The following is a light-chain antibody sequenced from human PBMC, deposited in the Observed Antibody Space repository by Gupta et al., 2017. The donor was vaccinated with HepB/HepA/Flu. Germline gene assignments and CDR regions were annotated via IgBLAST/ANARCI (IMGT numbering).Light chain of an antibody. CDR1: SSDVGGYNF. J-gene: IGLJ2*01. Sequence: QSALTQPAPVSGSPGQSITISCTGTSSDVGGYNFVSWYQQHPAKAPKLIIYDVTNRPSGVSNRFSGSKSGNTASLTISGLQAEDEADYYCCSYRPTNSPVLFGGGTKLTVL. V-gene: IGLV2-14*03. CDR3: CSYRPTNSPVL. CDR2: DVT.